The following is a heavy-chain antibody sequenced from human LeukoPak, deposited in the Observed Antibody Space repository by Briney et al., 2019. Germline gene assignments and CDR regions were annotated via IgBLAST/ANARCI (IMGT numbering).Heavy chain of an antibody. CDR2: INAGNGNT. CDR3: AKLYSSGWPLECMDV. CDR1: GYTFTSYA. Sequence: ASVKVSCKASGYTFTSYAMHWVRQAPGQRLEWMGWINAGNGNTKYSQKFQGRVIMTTDTPTSTVYMELRSLRSDDTAVYYCAKLYSSGWPLECMDVWGQGTTVTVSS. D-gene: IGHD6-19*01. J-gene: IGHJ6*02. V-gene: IGHV1-3*01.